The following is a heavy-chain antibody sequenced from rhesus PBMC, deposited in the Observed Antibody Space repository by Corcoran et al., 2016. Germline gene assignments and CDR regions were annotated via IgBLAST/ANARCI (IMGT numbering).Heavy chain of an antibody. CDR2: IGGSSGST. D-gene: IGHD1-38*01. CDR1: GYSISSGYG. J-gene: IGHJ5-1*01. Sequence: QVQLQESGPGLVKPSETLTLTCAVSGYSISSGYGWSWIRQPPEKGLEGIGYIGGSSGSTNYNPPLKGRVTISKDTSKSLFALEVSSVTAADTAVYYCARASWIKGFDVWGPGVLVTVSS. CDR3: ARASWIKGFDV. V-gene: IGHV4-127*01.